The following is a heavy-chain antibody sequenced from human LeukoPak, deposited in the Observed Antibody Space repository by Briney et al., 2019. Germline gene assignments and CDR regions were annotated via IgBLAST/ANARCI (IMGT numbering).Heavy chain of an antibody. V-gene: IGHV3-30-3*01. CDR1: GFTFSSYA. CDR2: ISYDGSNK. D-gene: IGHD6-13*01. Sequence: GGSLRLSCAASGFTFSSYAMHWVRQAPGKGLEWVAVISYDGSNKYYADSVKGRFTISRDNSKNTLYLQMNSLRAEDTAVYYSARDSSGSWPNWFDPWGQGTLVTVSS. CDR3: ARDSSGSWPNWFDP. J-gene: IGHJ5*02.